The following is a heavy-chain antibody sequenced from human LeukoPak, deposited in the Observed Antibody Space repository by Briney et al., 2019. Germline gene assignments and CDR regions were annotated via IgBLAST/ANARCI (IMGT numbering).Heavy chain of an antibody. CDR1: VGSIISYS. CDR2: IYYSGST. J-gene: IGHJ4*02. CDR3: ARAEWELLTGFDY. Sequence: SETLSLTCTVSVGSIISYSWTGIRQPPGKGLKGIGYIYYSGSTNYNPSLKSRVTISVDTSKNQFSLKLSSVTAADTAVYYCARAEWELLTGFDYWGQGTLVTVSS. D-gene: IGHD1-26*01. V-gene: IGHV4-59*01.